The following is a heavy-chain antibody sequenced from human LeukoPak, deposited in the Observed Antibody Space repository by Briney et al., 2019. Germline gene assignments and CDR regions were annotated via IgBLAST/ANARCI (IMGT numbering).Heavy chain of an antibody. J-gene: IGHJ4*02. V-gene: IGHV3-30*07. CDR3: ARGRTTVDFDY. D-gene: IGHD4-23*01. Sequence: SVKGRFTISRDNSKNTLYLQMNSLRDEDTAVYYCARGRTTVDFDYWGQGTLVTVSS.